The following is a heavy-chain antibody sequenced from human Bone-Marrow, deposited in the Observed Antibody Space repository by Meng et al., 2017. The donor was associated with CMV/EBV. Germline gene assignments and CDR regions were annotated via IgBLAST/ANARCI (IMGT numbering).Heavy chain of an antibody. CDR1: GFTFSSHS. D-gene: IGHD3-10*01. CDR2: ISSSGSYI. J-gene: IGHJ5*02. V-gene: IGHV3-21*01. Sequence: GESLKISCAASGFTFSSHSMNWVRQAPGKGLEWVSSISSSGSYIYYADSVKGRFTISRDNAKNSLYLQMNSLRAEDTAVYCCARGSNWFDPWGQGTLVTVSS. CDR3: ARGSNWFDP.